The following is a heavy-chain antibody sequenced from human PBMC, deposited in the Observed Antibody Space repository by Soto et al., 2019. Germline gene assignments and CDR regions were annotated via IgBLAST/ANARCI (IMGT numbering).Heavy chain of an antibody. J-gene: IGHJ3*02. CDR3: ARALVRGVNGGDAFDI. Sequence: SETLSLTCTVSGGSISSYYWSWIRQPPGKGLEWIGYIYYSGSTNYNPSLKSRVTISVDTSKNQFYLKLSSLTAADTAVYYCARALVRGVNGGDAFDIWGQGTMVTVSS. CDR2: IYYSGST. D-gene: IGHD3-10*01. CDR1: GGSISSYY. V-gene: IGHV4-59*01.